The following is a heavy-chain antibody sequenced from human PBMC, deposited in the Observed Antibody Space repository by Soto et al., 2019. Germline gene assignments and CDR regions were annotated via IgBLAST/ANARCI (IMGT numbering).Heavy chain of an antibody. J-gene: IGHJ4*02. D-gene: IGHD1-7*01. CDR2: IRFDGSNE. CDR3: SRDGIGGTVFRGYLDY. Sequence: GGSLRLSCAVPGGIFHGYGMHWVRQAPGKGLEWVAIIRFDGSNEEYADSVKGRFTISRDNSKNTLYLQMNTLGAEDTAVYYWSRDGIGGTVFRGYLDYWGRGTVVPVSS. V-gene: IGHV3-33*01. CDR1: GGIFHGYG.